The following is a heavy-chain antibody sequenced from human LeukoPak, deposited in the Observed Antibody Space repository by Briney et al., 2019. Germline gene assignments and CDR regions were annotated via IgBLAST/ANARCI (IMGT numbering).Heavy chain of an antibody. CDR3: ARLFWRGSSWYENWFDP. V-gene: IGHV5-51*01. CDR1: GYSFTSYW. CDR2: TYPGDSDT. D-gene: IGHD6-13*01. J-gene: IGHJ5*02. Sequence: KDGESLKISCKGSGYSFTSYWIGWVRQMPGKGLEWMGITYPGDSDTRYSPSFQGQVTISADKSISTAYLQWSSLKASDTAMYYCARLFWRGSSWYENWFDPWGQGTLVTVSS.